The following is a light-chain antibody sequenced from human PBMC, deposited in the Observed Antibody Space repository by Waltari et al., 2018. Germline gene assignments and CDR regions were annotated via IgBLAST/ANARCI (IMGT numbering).Light chain of an antibody. J-gene: IGLJ2*01. V-gene: IGLV2-14*03. CDR3: SSYTTTSTLVL. Sequence: YQQDPGGTPKRMIYYVTDRPSVVSIRFSGSKSGSTASLTISGLQTEDEAFYYCSSYTTTSTLVLFGGGTKLTVL. CDR2: YVT.